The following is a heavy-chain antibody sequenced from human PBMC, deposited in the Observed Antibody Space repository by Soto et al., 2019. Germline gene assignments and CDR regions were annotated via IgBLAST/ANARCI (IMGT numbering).Heavy chain of an antibody. Sequence: QVHLVQSGGEVKKPGASVKVSCQASGYAFTTYGITWVRQAPGQGLEWMGWISAHNGNTNYAQKLQGRVTVTRDTSTSTAYMELRSLRSDDTAVYYCARGRYGDYWGQGALVTVSS. CDR2: ISAHNGNT. V-gene: IGHV1-18*01. CDR3: ARGRYGDY. CDR1: GYAFTTYG. J-gene: IGHJ4*02. D-gene: IGHD1-1*01.